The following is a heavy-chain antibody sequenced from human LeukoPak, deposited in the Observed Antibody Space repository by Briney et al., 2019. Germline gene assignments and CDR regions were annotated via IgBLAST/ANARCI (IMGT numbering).Heavy chain of an antibody. CDR2: ISNFGFTT. CDR3: AREDSGGNSFDY. Sequence: GGSLRLSCAASGFTLSDYYVSWIRQAPGKGLEWVAFISNFGFTTYYADSVKGRFTVSRDNAKDSVSLQMNSLRAEDTARYYCAREDSGGNSFDYWGQGAQVTVSS. D-gene: IGHD4/OR15-4a*01. V-gene: IGHV3-11*01. CDR1: GFTLSDYY. J-gene: IGHJ4*02.